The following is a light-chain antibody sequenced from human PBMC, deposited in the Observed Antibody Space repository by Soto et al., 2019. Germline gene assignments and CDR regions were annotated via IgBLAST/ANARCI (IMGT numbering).Light chain of an antibody. CDR3: QQLHSYPRT. V-gene: IGKV1-8*01. J-gene: IGKJ4*01. CDR1: QGISSY. CDR2: AAS. Sequence: AIRMTQSPSSLSASTGARVTITCRASQGISSYLAWYQQKPGKAPKLLIYAASTLESGVPYRFSGSGSGTDFTLTISSLQSEDFATYYCQQLHSYPRTFGGGTKVDIK.